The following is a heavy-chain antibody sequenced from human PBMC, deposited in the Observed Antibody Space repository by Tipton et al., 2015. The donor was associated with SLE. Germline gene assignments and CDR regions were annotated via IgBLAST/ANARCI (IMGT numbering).Heavy chain of an antibody. J-gene: IGHJ4*02. CDR2: IKSKTDGGTT. D-gene: IGHD2-2*01. V-gene: IGHV3-15*01. CDR1: GFTFSHAW. Sequence: SLRLSCAASGFTFSHAWMSWVRQAPGKGLEWVGRIKSKTDGGTTDYAAPVKGRFTISRDDSKNTLYLQMNSLKTEDTAVYHCARIDYSAYCSSDNCYAADYWGQGTLVIVSS. CDR3: ARIDYSAYCSSDNCYAADY.